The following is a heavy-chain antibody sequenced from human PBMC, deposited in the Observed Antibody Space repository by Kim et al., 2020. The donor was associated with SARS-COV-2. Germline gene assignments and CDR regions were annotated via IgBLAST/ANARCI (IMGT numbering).Heavy chain of an antibody. CDR1: GGTFSSYT. D-gene: IGHD3-9*01. CDR2: IIPILGIA. J-gene: IGHJ6*02. Sequence: SVKVSCKASGGTFSSYTISWVRQAPGQGLEWMGRIIPILGIANYAQKFQGRVTITADKSTSTAYMELSSLRSEDTAVYYCARARRVLRYFDWLSYYGMDVWGQGTTVTVSS. V-gene: IGHV1-69*02. CDR3: ARARRVLRYFDWLSYYGMDV.